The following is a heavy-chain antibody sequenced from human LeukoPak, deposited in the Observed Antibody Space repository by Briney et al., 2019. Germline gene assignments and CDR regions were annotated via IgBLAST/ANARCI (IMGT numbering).Heavy chain of an antibody. Sequence: GASVKVSCKASGYTFTSYYMHWVRQAPGQGLEWMGIINPSGGSTSYAQKFQGRVTMTRDMSTSTVYMELSSVTAADTAVCYCARRRRYSYGKYFDYWGQGTLVTVSS. CDR3: ARRRRYSYGKYFDY. CDR2: INPSGGST. D-gene: IGHD5-18*01. CDR1: GYTFTSYY. J-gene: IGHJ4*02. V-gene: IGHV1-46*01.